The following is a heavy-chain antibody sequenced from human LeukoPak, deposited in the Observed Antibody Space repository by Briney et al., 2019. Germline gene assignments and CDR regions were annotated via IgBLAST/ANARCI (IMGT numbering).Heavy chain of an antibody. V-gene: IGHV1-46*01. D-gene: IGHD2-15*01. J-gene: IGHJ4*02. CDR1: GYTFTSYY. CDR2: INPSGGST. Sequence: ASVKVSCKASGYTFTSYYMHWVRQAPGQGLEWMGIINPSGGSTSYAQKFQGRVTMTRDMSTSTVYMELSSLRSEDTAVYYCAREGTRCSGGSCYGYYFDYWGQGTLVTVSS. CDR3: AREGTRCSGGSCYGYYFDY.